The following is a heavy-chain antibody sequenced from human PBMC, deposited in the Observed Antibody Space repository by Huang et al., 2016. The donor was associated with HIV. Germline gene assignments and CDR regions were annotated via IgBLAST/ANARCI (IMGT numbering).Heavy chain of an antibody. CDR1: GYTFTNYD. Sequence: QVHLVQSGAEVKKPGASVKVSCKASGYTFTNYDLNWVRQAPGRGLEWMGWMNPNTVNTGLAQSFQGRVTMTRKTSITTAYMELTSLTSEDTAVYYCARSAYGDLDYWGLGTLVIVSS. D-gene: IGHD4-17*01. J-gene: IGHJ4*02. CDR2: MNPNTVNT. CDR3: ARSAYGDLDY. V-gene: IGHV1-8*02.